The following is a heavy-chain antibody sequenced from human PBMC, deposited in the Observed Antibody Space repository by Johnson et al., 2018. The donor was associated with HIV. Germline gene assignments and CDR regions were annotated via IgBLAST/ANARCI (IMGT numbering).Heavy chain of an antibody. CDR1: GFTFDDYG. D-gene: IGHD6-13*01. V-gene: IGHV3-20*04. Sequence: VQLVESGGGVVRPGGSLRLSCAASGFTFDDYGMTWVRQAPGKGLEWVSGIYWNGGNTANADFVKGRFTISRDNVKNSLNLQMSSLKVEDTAMYYCARDGESQQLPLGDAFDVWGQGTMVIVSS. J-gene: IGHJ3*01. CDR2: IYWNGGNT. CDR3: ARDGESQQLPLGDAFDV.